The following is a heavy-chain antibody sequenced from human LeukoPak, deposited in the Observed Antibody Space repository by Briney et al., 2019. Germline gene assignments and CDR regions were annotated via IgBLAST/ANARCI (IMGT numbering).Heavy chain of an antibody. Sequence: GGSLRLSCAASGFTFSNYVMSWVRQAPGKGLEWVSGITGSGGSTNYADSVKGRFTISRDNSKNTLYLQMSSLRAEDTAVYYCTGGGWSTDAFDIWGQGTMVTVSS. CDR1: GFTFSNYV. D-gene: IGHD6-19*01. V-gene: IGHV3-23*01. CDR3: TGGGWSTDAFDI. CDR2: ITGSGGST. J-gene: IGHJ3*02.